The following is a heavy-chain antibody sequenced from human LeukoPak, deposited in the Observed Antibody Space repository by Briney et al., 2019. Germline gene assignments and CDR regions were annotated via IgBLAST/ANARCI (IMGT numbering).Heavy chain of an antibody. CDR1: GFTFDDYG. CDR3: ARGQLITDDY. V-gene: IGHV3-30*03. J-gene: IGHJ4*02. CDR2: ISYDGSNK. D-gene: IGHD3-22*01. Sequence: GGSLRLSCAASGFTFDDYGMSWVRQAPGKGLEWVAVISYDGSNKYYADSVKGRFTISRDNSKNTLYLQMNSLRAEDTAVYYCARGQLITDDYWGQGTLVTVSS.